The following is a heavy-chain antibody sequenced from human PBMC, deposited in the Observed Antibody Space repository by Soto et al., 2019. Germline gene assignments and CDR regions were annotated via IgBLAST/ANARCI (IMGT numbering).Heavy chain of an antibody. CDR3: ARDGGVTGSTTILDS. V-gene: IGHV1-69*14. D-gene: IGHD2-8*02. CDR1: GDTFRSNG. Sequence: QVQLVQSGTEVTKPGSSVQVSCKVSGDTFRSNGISWVRQVPGPGLDWMGGIIPIYGTVNYALKFLGRIIKTAYKATSTAYMELSDLRPEDTGVYYCARDGGVTGSTTILDSWCQGTGLTGSP. CDR2: IIPIYGTV. J-gene: IGHJ4*02.